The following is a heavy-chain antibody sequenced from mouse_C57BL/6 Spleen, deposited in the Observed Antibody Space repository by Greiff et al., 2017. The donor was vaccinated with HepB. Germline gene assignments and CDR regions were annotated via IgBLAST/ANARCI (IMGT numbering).Heavy chain of an antibody. CDR3: ARQTDLGYGYDDFDY. CDR1: GFTFSSYT. CDR2: ISGGGGNT. V-gene: IGHV5-9*01. Sequence: EVKVVESGGGLVKPGGSLKLSCAASGFTFSSYTMSWVRQTPEKRLEWVATISGGGGNTYYPDSVKGRFTISRDNAKNTLYLQMSSLRSEDTALYYCARQTDLGYGYDDFDYWGQGTTLTVSS. J-gene: IGHJ2*01. D-gene: IGHD2-2*01.